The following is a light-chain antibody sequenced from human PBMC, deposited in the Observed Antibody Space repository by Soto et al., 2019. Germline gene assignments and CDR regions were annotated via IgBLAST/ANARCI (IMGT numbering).Light chain of an antibody. J-gene: IGLJ1*01. V-gene: IGLV2-14*01. Sequence: QSALTQPASVSGSPGQSITISCTGTSSDVGGYNYVSWYQQHPGKAPKLMIYDVSNRPSGVSNRFSGSKSGNTASLTISGLQAEDEADYYCSSYTSSSIFYVFVTGTKVTVL. CDR3: SSYTSSSIFYV. CDR1: SSDVGGYNY. CDR2: DVS.